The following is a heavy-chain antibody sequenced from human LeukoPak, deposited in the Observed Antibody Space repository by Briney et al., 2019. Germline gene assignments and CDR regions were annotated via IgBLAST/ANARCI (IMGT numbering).Heavy chain of an antibody. J-gene: IGHJ6*02. V-gene: IGHV1-2*06. D-gene: IGHD4-17*01. Sequence: ASVKVSCKASGYTFTGYCMHWVRQAPGQGLEWMGRINPNSGGTNYAQKFQGRVTMTRDTSISTAYMELSRLRSDDTAVYYCASPTVTPFYYYYGMDVWGQGTTVTVSS. CDR2: INPNSGGT. CDR3: ASPTVTPFYYYYGMDV. CDR1: GYTFTGYC.